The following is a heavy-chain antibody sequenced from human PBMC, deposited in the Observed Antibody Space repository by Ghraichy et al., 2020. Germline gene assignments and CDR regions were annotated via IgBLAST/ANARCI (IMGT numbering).Heavy chain of an antibody. Sequence: GESLNISCEASGFIFSKHALHWVRQAPGKGLEWVAIISYDGTNKYYADSVKGRFSISRDNSKNTLILQMDSLRAEDTAFYYCARAWGKYLDYFPFDSWGQGTLVTVSS. CDR3: ARAWGKYLDYFPFDS. J-gene: IGHJ4*02. V-gene: IGHV3-30*14. CDR2: ISYDGTNK. CDR1: GFIFSKHA. D-gene: IGHD3-16*01.